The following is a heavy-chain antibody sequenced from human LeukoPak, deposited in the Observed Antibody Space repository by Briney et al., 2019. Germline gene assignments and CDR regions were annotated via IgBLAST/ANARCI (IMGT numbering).Heavy chain of an antibody. CDR2: IKQDGSEK. V-gene: IGHV3-7*01. Sequence: PGGSLRLSCAASGFTFSSYWMSWVRQAPGKGLEWVANIKQDGSEKYYVDSVKGRFTISRDNAKNSLYLQMNSLRAEDTAVYYCARGDTIVRGVVKAYYYYYIDVSGKGTTVTVSS. J-gene: IGHJ6*03. CDR1: GFTFSSYW. D-gene: IGHD3-10*01. CDR3: ARGDTIVRGVVKAYYYYYIDV.